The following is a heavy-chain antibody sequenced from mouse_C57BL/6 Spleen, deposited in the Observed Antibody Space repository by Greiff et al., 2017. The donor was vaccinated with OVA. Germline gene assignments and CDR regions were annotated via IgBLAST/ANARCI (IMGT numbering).Heavy chain of an antibody. CDR2: INYDGSST. CDR3: AREDYGSSYVGDYWYFDV. J-gene: IGHJ1*03. V-gene: IGHV5-16*01. CDR1: GFTFSDYY. D-gene: IGHD1-1*01. Sequence: EVKVVESEGGLVQPGSSMKLSCTASGFTFSDYYMAWVRQVPEKGLEWVANINYDGSSTYYLDSLKSRFIISRDNAKNILYLQMSSLKSEDTATYYCAREDYGSSYVGDYWYFDVWGTGTTVTVSS.